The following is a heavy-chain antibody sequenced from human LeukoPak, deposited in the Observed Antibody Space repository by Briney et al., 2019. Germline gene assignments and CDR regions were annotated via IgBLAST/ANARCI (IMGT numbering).Heavy chain of an antibody. CDR3: ARGGSRLLTSYIFDY. CDR1: GSTFSRYW. J-gene: IGHJ4*02. D-gene: IGHD3-16*01. V-gene: IGHV3-7*01. CDR2: IKQDGSEK. Sequence: GGSLRLSCAASGSTFSRYWMSWVRQAPGKGLEWVANIKQDGSEKYYADSVKGRFTISRDNAKNPLYVQLNSLRAEDTAVYYCARGGSRLLTSYIFDYWGQGTLVTVSS.